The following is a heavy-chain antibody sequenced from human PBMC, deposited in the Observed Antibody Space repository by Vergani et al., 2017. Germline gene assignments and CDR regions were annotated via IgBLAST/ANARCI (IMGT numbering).Heavy chain of an antibody. Sequence: EVQLLESGGGLVQPGGSLRLSCAASGFTFSSYAMSWVRQAPGKGLEWVSAISGSGGSTYYADSVKGRFTISRDNSKNTLYLQMNSLRAEDTAVYYCARDSNYYDSSGYSGPVWGQGTLVTVSS. J-gene: IGHJ4*02. V-gene: IGHV3-23*01. CDR3: ARDSNYYDSSGYSGPV. CDR1: GFTFSSYA. D-gene: IGHD3-22*01. CDR2: ISGSGGST.